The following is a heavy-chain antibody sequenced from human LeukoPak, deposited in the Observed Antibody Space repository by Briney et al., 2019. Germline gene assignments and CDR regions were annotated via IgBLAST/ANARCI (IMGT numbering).Heavy chain of an antibody. CDR1: GGSISSSSYY. Sequence: SETLSLTCIVSGGSISSSSYYWAWIRQPPGKGLEWIGSIYYSGSTYYNPSLKSRVIISVDTSKNQFSLKLSSVTAADTAVYYCARGGDSSGWYYFDYWGQGTLVTVSS. D-gene: IGHD6-19*01. CDR3: ARGGDSSGWYYFDY. CDR2: IYYSGST. J-gene: IGHJ4*02. V-gene: IGHV4-39*07.